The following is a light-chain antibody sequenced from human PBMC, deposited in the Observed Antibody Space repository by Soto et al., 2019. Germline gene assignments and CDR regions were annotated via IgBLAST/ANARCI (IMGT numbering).Light chain of an antibody. CDR1: QRITSW. CDR3: QQYHSFSFT. J-gene: IGKJ2*01. Sequence: DIQMTQSPSSLSASVGDRVTITCRASQRITSWLAWYQQKPGRAPKLLIYDVFNLQSGVPSRFSGSGSGTEFTLTISSLQPDYSATYYCQQYHSFSFTFGQGTKLEIK. V-gene: IGKV1-5*01. CDR2: DVF.